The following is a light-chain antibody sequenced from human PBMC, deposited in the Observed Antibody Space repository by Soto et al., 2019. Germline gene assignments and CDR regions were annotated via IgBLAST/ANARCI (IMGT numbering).Light chain of an antibody. CDR3: SSFTSTNTWV. Sequence: QSALTQVASVSGSPGQSITISCTATSSDVGGHDYVFWYLQHPGKAPKLLIYEAFNRPSGVSDRFSGSKSGSTASLTISGLQAEDEGDYYCSSFTSTNTWVFGGGTKLTVL. CDR2: EAF. V-gene: IGLV2-14*01. CDR1: SSDVGGHDY. J-gene: IGLJ3*02.